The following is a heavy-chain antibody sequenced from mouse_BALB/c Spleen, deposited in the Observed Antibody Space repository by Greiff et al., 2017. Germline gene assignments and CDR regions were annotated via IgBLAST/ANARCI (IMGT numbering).Heavy chain of an antibody. CDR3: ARGSYYCMALFAY. J-gene: IGHJ3*01. V-gene: IGHV5-6-5*01. D-gene: IGHD2-10*01. CDR2: ISSGGST. Sequence: EVKLVESGGGLVKPGGSLKLSCAASGFTFSSYAMSWVRQTPEKRLEWVASISSGGSTYYPDSVKGRFTISRYNARNILYLQMSSLRSEDTAMYYCARGSYYCMALFAYGAQGTLVTVSA. CDR1: GFTFSSYA.